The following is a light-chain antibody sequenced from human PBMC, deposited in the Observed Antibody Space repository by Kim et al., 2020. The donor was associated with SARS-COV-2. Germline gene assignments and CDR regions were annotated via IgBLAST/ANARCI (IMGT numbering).Light chain of an antibody. CDR1: SSNIGSNY. CDR2: RNN. V-gene: IGLV1-47*01. CDR3: AAWDDSLSG. Sequence: ELTQPPSASGTPGQRVTISCSGSSSNIGSNYVYWYQQLPGTAPKLLIYRNNQRPSGVPDRFSGSKSGTSASLAISGLRSEDEADYYCAAWDDSLSGFGTGTKVTVL. J-gene: IGLJ1*01.